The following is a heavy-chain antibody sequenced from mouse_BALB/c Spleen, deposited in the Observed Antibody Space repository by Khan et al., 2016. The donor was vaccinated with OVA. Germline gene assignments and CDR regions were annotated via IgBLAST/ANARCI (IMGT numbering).Heavy chain of an antibody. CDR1: GYIFTSYW. CDR2: IYTGTGST. V-gene: IGHV1S132*01. Sequence: QVQLQQSGAELVRPGASVKLSCKTSGYIFTSYWIHWVKQRSGQGIEWIARIYTGTGSTYYNEKFKGKATLTADKSYSTAYMQLSSLKSEDSAVYFCARVYGSNYALDYWGQGTSLHVSS. D-gene: IGHD1-1*01. CDR3: ARVYGSNYALDY. J-gene: IGHJ4*01.